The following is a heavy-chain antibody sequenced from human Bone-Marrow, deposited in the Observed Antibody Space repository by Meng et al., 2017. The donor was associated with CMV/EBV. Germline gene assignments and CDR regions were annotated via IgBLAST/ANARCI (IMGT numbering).Heavy chain of an antibody. CDR2: IYPDDSDT. CDR1: GYNFNNYW. V-gene: IGHV5-51*01. CDR3: ARQGGGCTGVSCPFLYYAMDV. Sequence: GESLKISCQGSGYNFNNYWIGWVRQMPGKGLEWMGIIYPDDSDTTYSPSFQGQVTMSADRSISTAYLHWSSLRASDTAIYYCARQGGGCTGVSCPFLYYAMDVWGQGTTVTVSS. D-gene: IGHD2-8*02. J-gene: IGHJ6*02.